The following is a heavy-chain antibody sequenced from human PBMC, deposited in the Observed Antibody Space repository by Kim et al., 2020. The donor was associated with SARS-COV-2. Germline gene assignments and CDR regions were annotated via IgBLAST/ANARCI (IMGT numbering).Heavy chain of an antibody. CDR3: ARPMEVGYCTSSACPYGMDV. V-gene: IGHV1-3*01. CDR2: ISADNGKT. J-gene: IGHJ6*02. CDR1: GYTFNRYV. D-gene: IGHD2-8*01. Sequence: ASVKVSCTASGYTFNRYVIHWVRQAPGQRLEWMGWISADNGKTKYSQRFQGRVTLTRDTSASTAYMELSSLRSEDTAVFYCARPMEVGYCTSSACPYGMDVWGQGTTVTVSS.